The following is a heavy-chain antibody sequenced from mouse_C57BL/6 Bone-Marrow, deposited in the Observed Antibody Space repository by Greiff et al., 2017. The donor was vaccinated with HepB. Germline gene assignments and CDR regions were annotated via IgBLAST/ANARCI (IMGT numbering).Heavy chain of an antibody. CDR2: IYPGSGNT. D-gene: IGHD1-1*01. CDR1: GYTFTDYY. J-gene: IGHJ1*03. Sequence: VKLVESGAELVRPGASVKLSCKASGYTFTDYYINWVKQRPGQGLEWIARIYPGSGNTYYNEKFKGKATLTAEKSSSTAYMQLRSLTSEDSAVYFCARGRDYYGSSCYWYFDVWGTGTTVTVSS. CDR3: ARGRDYYGSSCYWYFDV. V-gene: IGHV1-76*01.